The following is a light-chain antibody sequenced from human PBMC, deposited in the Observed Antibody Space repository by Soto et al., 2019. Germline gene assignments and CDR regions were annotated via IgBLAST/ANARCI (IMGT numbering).Light chain of an antibody. CDR3: QQYEILTT. Sequence: DIQMTQSPSSLSASVGDRVTITCQASQNINNYLNWYQQKPGRAPKLLISDASTLEAGVTSRFRGSGSGTDFTCTIRRLQPEDIATYDCQQYEILTTFGEGARL. CDR2: DAS. V-gene: IGKV1-33*01. CDR1: QNINNY. J-gene: IGKJ5*01.